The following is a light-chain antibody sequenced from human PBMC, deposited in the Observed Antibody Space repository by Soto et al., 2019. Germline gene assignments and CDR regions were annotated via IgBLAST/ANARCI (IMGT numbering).Light chain of an antibody. CDR2: STS. CDR3: QQYHYWPYT. Sequence: VLTQSPATLSVSPGERVTLSCRASQSVSRLLAWYQQKPGQAPRLLIYSTSTRATGIPARFSGSGSGTEFTLTISSLQSEDFAIYYCQQYHYWPYTFGQGTNLEIK. V-gene: IGKV3-15*01. J-gene: IGKJ2*01. CDR1: QSVSRL.